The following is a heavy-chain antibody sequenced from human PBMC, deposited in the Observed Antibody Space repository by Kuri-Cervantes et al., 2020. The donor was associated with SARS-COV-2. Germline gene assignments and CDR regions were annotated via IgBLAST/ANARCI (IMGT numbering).Heavy chain of an antibody. CDR3: ARESGSSGWYGFDY. D-gene: IGHD6-19*01. V-gene: IGHV1-2*02. J-gene: IGHJ4*02. CDR2: INPNSGGT. CDR1: GYTFTGYY. Sequence: ASVKVSCKASGYTFTGYYMHWVRQAPGQGLEWMGWINPNSGGTNYAQKFQGRVTMTRDTSISTAYMELSRPRAEDTAVYYCARESGSSGWYGFDYWGQGTLVTVSS.